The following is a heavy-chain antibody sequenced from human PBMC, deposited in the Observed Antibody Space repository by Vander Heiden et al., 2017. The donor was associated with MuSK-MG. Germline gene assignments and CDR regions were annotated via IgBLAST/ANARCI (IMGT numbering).Heavy chain of an antibody. V-gene: IGHV1-2*04. D-gene: IGHD6-19*01. J-gene: IGHJ4*02. CDR3: ARAGTPTGYSSGWSSAYLDY. CDR2: INPNSGGT. Sequence: QVQLVQSGAEVKKPGASVKVSCKASGYTFTGYYMHWVRQAPGQGLEWMGWINPNSGGTNYAQKFQGWVTMTRDTAISTAYMELSRLRSDDTAVYYCARAGTPTGYSSGWSSAYLDYWGQGTLGTVSA. CDR1: GYTFTGYY.